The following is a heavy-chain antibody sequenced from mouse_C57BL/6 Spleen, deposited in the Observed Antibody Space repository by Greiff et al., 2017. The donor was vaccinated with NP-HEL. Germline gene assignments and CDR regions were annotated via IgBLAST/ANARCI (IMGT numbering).Heavy chain of an antibody. CDR3: ARWRGAMDY. V-gene: IGHV1-69*01. J-gene: IGHJ4*01. Sequence: QVQLQQPGAELVMPGASVKLSCKASGYTFTSSWMHWVKQRPGQGLEWIGEIDPSDSYTNYNQQFKGKSTLTVDKSSSTAYMQLSSLTSEDSAVYYCARWRGAMDYWGQGTSVTVSS. CDR1: GYTFTSSW. CDR2: IDPSDSYT.